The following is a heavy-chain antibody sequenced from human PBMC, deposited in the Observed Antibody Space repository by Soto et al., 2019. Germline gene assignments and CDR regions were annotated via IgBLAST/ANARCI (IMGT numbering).Heavy chain of an antibody. Sequence: QVQLVQSGAEVKKPGSSVKVSCKASGGTFSSYTISWVRQAPGQGLEWMGRIIPILGIANYAQKFQGRVTITADKSTSTAYMELSSLRSEDTAVYYCARSTWENRGSQWVYYYYMDVWGKGTTVTVSS. J-gene: IGHJ6*03. CDR3: ARSTWENRGSQWVYYYYMDV. D-gene: IGHD1-26*01. CDR1: GGTFSSYT. V-gene: IGHV1-69*02. CDR2: IIPILGIA.